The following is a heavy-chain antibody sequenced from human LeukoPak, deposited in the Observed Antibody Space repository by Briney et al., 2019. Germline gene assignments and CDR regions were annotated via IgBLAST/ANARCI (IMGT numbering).Heavy chain of an antibody. CDR1: GFTFTSSA. J-gene: IGHJ4*02. Sequence: SVKVSCKASGFTFTSSAVQWVRQARGQRLEWIGWIVVGSGNTNYAQKFQERVTITRDMSTSTAYMELSSLRSGDTAVYYCAAVPHYMVRGVIRNDYWGQGTLVTVSS. D-gene: IGHD3-10*01. V-gene: IGHV1-58*01. CDR3: AAVPHYMVRGVIRNDY. CDR2: IVVGSGNT.